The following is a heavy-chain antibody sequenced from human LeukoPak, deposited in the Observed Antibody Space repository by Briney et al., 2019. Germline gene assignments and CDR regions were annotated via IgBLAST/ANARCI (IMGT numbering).Heavy chain of an antibody. CDR2: IYSSGDT. Sequence: PSETLSLTCTLSGGSITTGTYYCTWIRHHPGKGLEWFVYIYSSGDTQYRPTLRSRVTMSVDTSKSQFSLKLSSVTAADTAVYFCARSRGTIYRADVFDIWGKGTMATVSS. CDR1: GGSITTGTYY. V-gene: IGHV4-31*03. D-gene: IGHD1-1*01. CDR3: ARSRGTIYRADVFDI. J-gene: IGHJ3*02.